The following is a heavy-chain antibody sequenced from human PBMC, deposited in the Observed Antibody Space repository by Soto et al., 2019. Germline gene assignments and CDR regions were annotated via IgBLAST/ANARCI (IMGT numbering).Heavy chain of an antibody. D-gene: IGHD3-22*01. V-gene: IGHV5-51*01. CDR2: IYPGDSDT. Sequence: PGESLKISCKGSGYSFTSYWIGWVRQMPGKGLEWMGVIYPGDSDTRYSPSFQVQVTISADKSISTAYLQWSSLKASDTAMYYCARRGTYYDSSGYNFDYWGQGTLVTVSS. CDR3: ARRGTYYDSSGYNFDY. CDR1: GYSFTSYW. J-gene: IGHJ4*02.